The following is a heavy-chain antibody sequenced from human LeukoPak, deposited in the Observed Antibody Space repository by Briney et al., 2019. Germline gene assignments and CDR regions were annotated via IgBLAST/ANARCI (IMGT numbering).Heavy chain of an antibody. CDR1: GYTFTSYG. V-gene: IGHV1-18*01. D-gene: IGHD3-22*01. CDR2: ISAYNGNT. Sequence: RASVKVSCKASGYTFTSYGISWVRQAPGQGLEWMGWISAYNGNTNYAQKLRGRVTMTTDTSTSTAYMELRSLRSDDTAVYYCARASVVVITPLDSWGQGTLVTVSS. J-gene: IGHJ4*02. CDR3: ARASVVVITPLDS.